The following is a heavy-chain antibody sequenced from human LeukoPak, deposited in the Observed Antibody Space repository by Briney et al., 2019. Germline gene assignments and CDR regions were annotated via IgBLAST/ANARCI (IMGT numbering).Heavy chain of an antibody. CDR3: AKVALKAGGYSGYGDYFDY. CDR2: IYSAGST. V-gene: IGHV3-66*01. Sequence: GRSLRLSCAASGLTVSSNYMIWVRHAPGKELEWISVIYSAGSTKYADSVRGRFIVSRDNSMNTLSLQMNSLRVEDTAVYYCAKVALKAGGYSGYGDYFDYWGQGTLVTVSS. D-gene: IGHD5-12*01. J-gene: IGHJ4*02. CDR1: GLTVSSNY.